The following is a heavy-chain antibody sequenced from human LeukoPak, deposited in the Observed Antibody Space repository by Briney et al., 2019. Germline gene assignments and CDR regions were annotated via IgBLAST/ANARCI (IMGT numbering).Heavy chain of an antibody. J-gene: IGHJ4*02. D-gene: IGHD6-19*01. Sequence: GRSLRLSCAASGFTFSSYGMHWVRQAPGKGLEWVAVIWYDGSNKYYADSVKGRFTISRDNSKNTLYLQMNSLRAEDTAVYYCTKDARPAGEQWLVSYSDYWGQGTLVTVSS. CDR1: GFTFSSYG. CDR2: IWYDGSNK. CDR3: TKDARPAGEQWLVSYSDY. V-gene: IGHV3-33*06.